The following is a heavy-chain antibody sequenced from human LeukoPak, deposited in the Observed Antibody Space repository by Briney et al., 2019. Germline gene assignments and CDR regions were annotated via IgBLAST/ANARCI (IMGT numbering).Heavy chain of an antibody. V-gene: IGHV3-7*01. Sequence: AGSLSLSCPAYALIFSSYWMSWVRPLAGKGLEWVATIKRDGSEKYYVDSVKGRFTISRDKAKNLLYLQMNSLRAEDTAVYYCATRGIAVAGTSGAASDYGGQGTRVTVSS. J-gene: IGHJ4*02. CDR1: ALIFSSYW. D-gene: IGHD6-19*01. CDR3: ATRGIAVAGTSGAASDY. CDR2: IKRDGSEK.